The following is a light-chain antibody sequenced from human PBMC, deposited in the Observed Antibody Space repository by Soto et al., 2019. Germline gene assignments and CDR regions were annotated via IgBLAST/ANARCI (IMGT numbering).Light chain of an antibody. V-gene: IGKV1-5*01. CDR1: QNIDDY. CDR3: QQYNSYRWT. Sequence: DIQMTQSPSTLSASVGDRVTITCRASQNIDDYLAWYQQKPGKAPKLLIYDASNLQSGVPSRFSGSGSGTEFTLTISSLQPDDFATYYCQQYNSYRWTFGQGTKVDIK. CDR2: DAS. J-gene: IGKJ1*01.